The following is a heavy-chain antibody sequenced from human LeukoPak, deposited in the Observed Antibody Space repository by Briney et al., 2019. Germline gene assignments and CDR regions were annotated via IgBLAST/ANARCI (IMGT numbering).Heavy chain of an antibody. CDR2: ISTSSSYI. D-gene: IGHD4-17*01. J-gene: IGHJ5*02. Sequence: GGSLRLSCAASGFTFSSYSMNWVRQAPGKGLEWVSSISTSSSYIYYADSVKGRFTSSRDNAKKSLYLQMNSLRAEDTAVYYCARDSATVTSTSSWFDPWGLGTLVTVSS. CDR3: ARDSATVTSTSSWFDP. V-gene: IGHV3-21*01. CDR1: GFTFSSYS.